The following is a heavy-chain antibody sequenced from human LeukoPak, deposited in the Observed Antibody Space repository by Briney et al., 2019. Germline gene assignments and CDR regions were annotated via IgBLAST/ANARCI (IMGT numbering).Heavy chain of an antibody. CDR2: INHSGST. CDR3: ASRVRNAYDYVWGSPGLDYYYYYGMDV. CDR1: GGSFSGYY. J-gene: IGHJ6*02. D-gene: IGHD3-16*01. Sequence: SETLSLTCAVYGGSFSGYYWSWIRQPPGKGLEWIGEINHSGSTNYNPSLKSRVTISVDTSKNQFSLKLSSVTAADTAVYYCASRVRNAYDYVWGSPGLDYYYYYGMDVWGQGTTVTVSS. V-gene: IGHV4-34*01.